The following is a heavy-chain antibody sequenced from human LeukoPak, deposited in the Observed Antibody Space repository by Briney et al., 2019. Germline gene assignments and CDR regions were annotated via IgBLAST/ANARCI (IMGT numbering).Heavy chain of an antibody. CDR3: ANKNYYYYYMDV. V-gene: IGHV3-23*01. Sequence: PGGTLRLSCAASGFTFSSYGMSWVRQAPGKGLEWVSGTSGSGGSTYYADSVKGRFTISRDNSKNTLYLQMNSLRAEDTAVYYCANKNYYYYYMDVWGKGTTVTISS. J-gene: IGHJ6*03. CDR1: GFTFSSYG. CDR2: TSGSGGST.